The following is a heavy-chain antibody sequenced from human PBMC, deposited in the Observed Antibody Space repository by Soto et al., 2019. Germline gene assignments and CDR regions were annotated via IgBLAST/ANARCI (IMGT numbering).Heavy chain of an antibody. J-gene: IGHJ6*02. CDR2: IYHSGST. D-gene: IGHD6-13*01. CDR3: ARDLGIAAAGYYYYYGMDV. CDR1: GGSISSSHW. Sequence: SETLSLTCAVSGGSISSSHWWSWVRQPPGKGLEWIGEIYHSGSTNYNPSLKSRVTISVDKSKNQFSLKLSSVTAAGTAVYYCARDLGIAAAGYYYYYGMDVGGQGTTVTVSS. V-gene: IGHV4-4*02.